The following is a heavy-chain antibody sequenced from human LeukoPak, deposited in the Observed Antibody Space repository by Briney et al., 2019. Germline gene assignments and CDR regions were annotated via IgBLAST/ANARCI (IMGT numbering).Heavy chain of an antibody. CDR3: AKDLPNPGTSRHFQY. Sequence: PGGSLRLSCAASGFTFSSYAMSWVRQAPGKGLEWASAISGSGGSTYYADSVKGRFTISRDNSKNTLYLQMNSLRAEDTAVYYCAKDLPNPGTSRHFQYWGQGTLVTVSS. D-gene: IGHD2-8*01. CDR2: ISGSGGST. V-gene: IGHV3-23*01. CDR1: GFTFSSYA. J-gene: IGHJ1*01.